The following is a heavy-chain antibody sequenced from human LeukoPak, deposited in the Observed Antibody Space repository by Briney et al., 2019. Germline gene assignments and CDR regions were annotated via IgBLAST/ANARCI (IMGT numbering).Heavy chain of an antibody. J-gene: IGHJ6*02. CDR3: ARGGGLDV. CDR2: INHNGNVN. CDR1: GFTFSSYW. V-gene: IGHV3-7*03. D-gene: IGHD5-12*01. Sequence: PRGSLRLSCAASGFTFSSYWMNWARQAPGKGLEWVASINHNGNVNYYVDSVKGRFTISRDNAKSSLYLQMSNLRAEDTAVYFCARGGGLDVWGQGATVTVSS.